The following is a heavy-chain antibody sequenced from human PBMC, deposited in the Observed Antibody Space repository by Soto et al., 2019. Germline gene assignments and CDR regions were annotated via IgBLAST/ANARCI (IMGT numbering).Heavy chain of an antibody. D-gene: IGHD6-13*01. J-gene: IGHJ6*02. CDR1: GGSTSSSNW. CDR2: IYHSGST. CDR3: ARVESPAGLDYYYGMDV. V-gene: IGHV4-4*02. Sequence: ETLSLTCAVSGGSTSSSNWWSWVRQPPGKGLEWIGEIYHSGSTNYNPSLKSRVTISVDKSKNQFSLKLSSVTAADTAVYYCARVESPAGLDYYYGMDVWGQGTTVTVS.